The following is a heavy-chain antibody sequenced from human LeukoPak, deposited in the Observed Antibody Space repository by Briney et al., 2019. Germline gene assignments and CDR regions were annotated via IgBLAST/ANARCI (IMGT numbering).Heavy chain of an antibody. CDR2: ISAYNGNT. J-gene: IGHJ4*02. Sequence: ASVKVSCKTSGYTFTMYAISWVRQAPGQGLEWMGWISAYNGNTDYAQKFQGRVTMTTDTSTSTAYMELSSLRSEDTAVYYCATTVTTPLDYWGQGTLVTVSS. CDR1: GYTFTMYA. D-gene: IGHD4-17*01. V-gene: IGHV1-18*01. CDR3: ATTVTTPLDY.